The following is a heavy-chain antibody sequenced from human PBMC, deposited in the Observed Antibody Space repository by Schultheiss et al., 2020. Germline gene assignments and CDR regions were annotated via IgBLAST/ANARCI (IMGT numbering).Heavy chain of an antibody. CDR3: ARDVVGANDY. D-gene: IGHD1-26*01. CDR2: ISYDGSNK. Sequence: GGSLRLSCAASGFTFSSYAMHWVRQAPGKGLEWVAVISYDGSNKYYADSVKGRFTISRDNSKNTLYLQMNSLRAEDTAVYYCARDVVGANDYWGQGTLITVSS. V-gene: IGHV3-30*04. CDR1: GFTFSSYA. J-gene: IGHJ4*02.